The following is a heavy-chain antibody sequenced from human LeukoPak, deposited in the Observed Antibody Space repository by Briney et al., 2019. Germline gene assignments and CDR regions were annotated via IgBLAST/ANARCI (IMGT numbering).Heavy chain of an antibody. CDR3: ARSSLSFMSIAARPGDY. V-gene: IGHV1-46*01. Sequence: GASVKVSCKASGYTFTSYYMHWVRQAPGQGLEWMGIINPSGGSTSYAQKFQGRVTMTRDMSTSTVYMELSGLRSEDTAVYYCARSSLSFMSIAARPGDYWGQGTLVTVSS. D-gene: IGHD6-6*01. CDR1: GYTFTSYY. CDR2: INPSGGST. J-gene: IGHJ4*02.